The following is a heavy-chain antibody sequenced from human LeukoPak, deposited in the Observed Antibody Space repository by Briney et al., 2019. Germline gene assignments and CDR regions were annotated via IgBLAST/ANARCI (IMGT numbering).Heavy chain of an antibody. V-gene: IGHV3-30*02. CDR2: MGYEGVHK. D-gene: IGHD4-23*01. CDR3: AKDLHGGYSSDY. CDR1: GFTFNNFG. Sequence: PGGSLRLSCAASGFTFNNFGMHWVRQAPGKGLEWVSFMGYEGVHKYYADSVKGRFTISKDNSKATLYLQMNSLRPEDTAVYYCAKDLHGGYSSDYWGQGTLVTVFS. J-gene: IGHJ4*02.